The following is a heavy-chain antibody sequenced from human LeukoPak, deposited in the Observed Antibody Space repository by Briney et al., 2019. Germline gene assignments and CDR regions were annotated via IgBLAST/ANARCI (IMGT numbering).Heavy chain of an antibody. CDR2: IKPDGSEK. D-gene: IGHD1-26*01. Sequence: GGSLRLSCAASGFTFSNYWMTWVRQAPGKGLEWVANIKPDGSEKYYVDSVKGRFTISRDNTKNSLYLQMNSLRAEDTAVYYCANGASVGYWGQGTLVIVSS. V-gene: IGHV3-7*01. CDR1: GFTFSNYW. CDR3: ANGASVGY. J-gene: IGHJ4*02.